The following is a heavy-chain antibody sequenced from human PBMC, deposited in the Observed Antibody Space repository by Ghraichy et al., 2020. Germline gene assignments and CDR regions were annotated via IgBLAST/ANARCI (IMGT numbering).Heavy chain of an antibody. D-gene: IGHD3-16*01. V-gene: IGHV3-7*01. CDR1: GFTFSSHW. CDR2: IKQDGSQR. CDR3: ARDAMFMLDA. J-gene: IGHJ5*02. Sequence: GVLNISCAASGFTFSSHWMTWVRQAPGKGLEWVANIKQDGSQRLYVDSVKGRFTVSRDNARNSLFLQMDSLRAEDTAIYYCARDAMFMLDAWGQGSLVTVSS.